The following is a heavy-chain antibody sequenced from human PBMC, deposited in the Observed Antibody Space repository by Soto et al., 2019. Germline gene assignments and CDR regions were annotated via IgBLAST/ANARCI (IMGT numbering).Heavy chain of an antibody. J-gene: IGHJ4*02. CDR1: GFTFSSYA. CDR2: ISYDGSNK. CDR3: ARARLDTPALDY. D-gene: IGHD2-2*01. V-gene: IGHV3-30-3*01. Sequence: GSLRLSCAASGFTFSSYAMHWVRQAPGKGLEWVAVISYDGSNKYYADSVKGRFTISRDNSKNTLYLQMNSLRAEDTAVYYCARARLDTPALDYWGQGTLVTVSS.